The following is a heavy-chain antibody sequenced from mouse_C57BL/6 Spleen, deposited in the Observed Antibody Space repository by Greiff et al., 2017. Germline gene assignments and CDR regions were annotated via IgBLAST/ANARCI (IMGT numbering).Heavy chain of an antibody. CDR3: ARNYYGSYYFDY. D-gene: IGHD1-1*01. J-gene: IGHJ2*01. V-gene: IGHV1-66*01. CDR2: IYPGSGNT. Sequence: QVQLQQSGPELVKPGASVKISCKASAYSFTSYYIHWVKQRPGQGLEWIGWIYPGSGNTKYNEKFKGKATLTADTSSSTAYMQLSSLTSEDSAVYYCARNYYGSYYFDYWGQGTTLTVSS. CDR1: AYSFTSYY.